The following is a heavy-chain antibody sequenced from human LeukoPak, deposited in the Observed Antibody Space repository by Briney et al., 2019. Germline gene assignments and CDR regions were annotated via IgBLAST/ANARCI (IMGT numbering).Heavy chain of an antibody. D-gene: IGHD1-26*01. J-gene: IGHJ4*02. V-gene: IGHV3-21*01. CDR1: GFTFASIS. CDR2: ISSSSRSI. Sequence: GGSLRLACAASGFTFASISMNWVRQAPGKGLEWVSSISSSSRSIYYADSVKGRFTISRDNAKNSLYLQMNSLRAEDTAVYYCAAANPLAGATTDFDYWGQGTLVTVSS. CDR3: AAANPLAGATTDFDY.